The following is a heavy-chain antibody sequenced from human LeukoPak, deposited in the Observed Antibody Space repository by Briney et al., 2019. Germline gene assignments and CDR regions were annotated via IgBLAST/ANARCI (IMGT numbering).Heavy chain of an antibody. V-gene: IGHV4-4*09. J-gene: IGHJ4*02. CDR1: GGSISSYY. Sequence: PSETLSLTCTVSGGSISSYYWSWIRQPPGKGLEWIGYIYTSGSTNYNPSLKSRVTISVDTSKNQFSLKLSSVTAADTAVYYCARQTRDGYNQYFDYWGQGTLVTVSS. D-gene: IGHD5-24*01. CDR3: ARQTRDGYNQYFDY. CDR2: IYTSGST.